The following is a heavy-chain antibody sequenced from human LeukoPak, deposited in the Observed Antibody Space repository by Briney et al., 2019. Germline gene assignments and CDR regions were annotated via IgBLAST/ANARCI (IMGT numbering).Heavy chain of an antibody. CDR2: IRYDGSNK. D-gene: IGHD3-3*01. V-gene: IGHV3-30*02. J-gene: IGHJ3*02. CDR3: AKDYYDFWSGYYLDDFDI. Sequence: GGSLRLSCAASGFTFSSYGMHWVRQAPGKGLEWVAFIRYDGSNKYYADSVKGRFTISRDNSKNTLYLQMNSLRAEDTAVYYCAKDYYDFWSGYYLDDFDIWGQGTMVTASS. CDR1: GFTFSSYG.